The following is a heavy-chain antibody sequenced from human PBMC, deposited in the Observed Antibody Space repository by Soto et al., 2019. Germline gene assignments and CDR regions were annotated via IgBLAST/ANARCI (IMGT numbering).Heavy chain of an antibody. J-gene: IGHJ6*03. CDR1: EFTFSNYA. Sequence: GGSLRLSCAASEFTFSNYAMSWVRQAPGKGLEWVSSISDNGGTTYYADSVKGRFTISRDNSKNTLYLQMNSLRAEDTAVYYCANHNSGGDYYMDVWGKGTTVTVSS. D-gene: IGHD2-8*02. CDR2: ISDNGGTT. V-gene: IGHV3-23*01. CDR3: ANHNSGGDYYMDV.